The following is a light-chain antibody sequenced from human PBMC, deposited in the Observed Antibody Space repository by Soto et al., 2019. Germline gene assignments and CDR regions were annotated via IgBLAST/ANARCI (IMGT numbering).Light chain of an antibody. CDR1: SSDVGGYNY. CDR2: DVS. CDR3: SSYTSSSHVV. Sequence: QSVLTQPASVSGSPGQSITISCTGTSSDVGGYNYVSWYQQHPGKAPKLTIYDVSNRPSRVSNRFSGSKSGNTASLTISGLQAEDEADYYCSSYTSSSHVVFGGGTKLTVL. J-gene: IGLJ2*01. V-gene: IGLV2-14*01.